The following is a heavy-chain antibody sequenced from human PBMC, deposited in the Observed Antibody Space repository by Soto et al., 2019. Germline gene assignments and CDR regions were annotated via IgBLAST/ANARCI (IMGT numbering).Heavy chain of an antibody. J-gene: IGHJ6*02. CDR2: IWYDGSNK. CDR1: GFTFSSYG. D-gene: IGHD3-22*01. V-gene: IGHV3-33*01. Sequence: GGSLRLSCAASGFTFSSYGMHWVRQAPGKGLEWVAVIWYDGSNKYCADSVKGRFTISRDNSKNSLYLQMNSLRAEDTAVYYCARYYYDSSGYYPLYYYYGMDVWGQGTTVTVSS. CDR3: ARYYYDSSGYYPLYYYYGMDV.